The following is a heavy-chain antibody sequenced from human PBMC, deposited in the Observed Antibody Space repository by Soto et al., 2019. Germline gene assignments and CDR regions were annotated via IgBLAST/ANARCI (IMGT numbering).Heavy chain of an antibody. CDR1: GFTFSTFS. CDR3: ARDLGWAFDS. J-gene: IGHJ4*02. D-gene: IGHD6-19*01. CDR2: ISGGGRPI. V-gene: IGHV3-48*02. Sequence: EVQLVESGGGSVQPGGSLRLSCAASGFTFSTFSMNWVRQAPGRGLEWISYISGGGRPISYADSVKGRFTISRDNAKNSLYPQMDSLTDEDTAVYYCARDLGWAFDSWGQGTLVTVSS.